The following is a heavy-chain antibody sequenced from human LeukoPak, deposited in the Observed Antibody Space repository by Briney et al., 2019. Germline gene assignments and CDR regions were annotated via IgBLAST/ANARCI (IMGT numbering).Heavy chain of an antibody. CDR2: IWSDGSNQ. J-gene: IGHJ4*02. V-gene: IGHV3-33*06. D-gene: IGHD4-11*01. CDR1: KFTFSHYG. Sequence: GGCLRLSCAASKFTFSHYGMHWVRQAPGKGLQWGAVIWSDGSNQYYADSVKGRFTISRDNSNNRVYLQMNSLRADDTGVYYCAKDAQRGFDYSNSLEYWGQGALVSVSS. CDR3: AKDAQRGFDYSNSLEY.